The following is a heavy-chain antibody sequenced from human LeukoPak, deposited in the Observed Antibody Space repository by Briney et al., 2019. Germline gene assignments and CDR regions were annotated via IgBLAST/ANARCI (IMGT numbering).Heavy chain of an antibody. CDR3: ARDPLTSSFDS. Sequence: SETLSLTCTVSGGSLPSNHWAWIRQPTGKGLEWIGRLHVSGNTNCNPSLKSRVTISVDTSKNQFSLKMTSATAADTAVYFCARDPLTSSFDSWGQGILVTVSS. CDR1: GGSLPSNH. J-gene: IGHJ4*02. D-gene: IGHD1-1*01. CDR2: LHVSGNT. V-gene: IGHV4-4*07.